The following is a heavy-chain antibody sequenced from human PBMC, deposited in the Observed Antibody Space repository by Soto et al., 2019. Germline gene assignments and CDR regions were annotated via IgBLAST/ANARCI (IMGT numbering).Heavy chain of an antibody. CDR2: ISYDGTNR. CDR1: GLTFSNYA. J-gene: IGHJ4*02. CDR3: GGGESSTVITRGGGSAANY. D-gene: IGHD3-16*01. V-gene: IGHV3-30-3*01. Sequence: QVHLVESGGGVVQPGRSLRLSCAASGLTFSNYAMHWVRQAPGKGLEWVAFISYDGTNRCYPDSVKGRFTISRDNSKNTLHLQMISLKTEDTAVDYCGGGESSTVITRGGGSAANYWGQGTLVTVSS.